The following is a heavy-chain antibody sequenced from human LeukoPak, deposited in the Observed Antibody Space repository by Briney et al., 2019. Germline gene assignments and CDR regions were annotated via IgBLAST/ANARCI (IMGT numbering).Heavy chain of an antibody. CDR2: FDPEDGET. D-gene: IGHD5-18*01. CDR1: GYTLTELS. CDR3: ATPAGDSYGIVFDY. V-gene: IGHV1-24*01. J-gene: IGHJ4*02. Sequence: ASVKVSCKVSGYTLTELSMHWVRQAPGKGREWMGGFDPEDGETIYEQKLQGRVTITEDTSTDTAYMELSSLRSEDTAVYYCATPAGDSYGIVFDYWGQGTLVTVSS.